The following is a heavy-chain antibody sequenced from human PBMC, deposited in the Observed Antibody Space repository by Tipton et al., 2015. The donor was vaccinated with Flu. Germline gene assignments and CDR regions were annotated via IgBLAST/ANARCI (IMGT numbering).Heavy chain of an antibody. D-gene: IGHD6-19*01. CDR2: IYSSGST. V-gene: IGHV4-4*07. Sequence: TLSLTCTVPGGSISSYYWSWIRQPAGKGLEWIGRIYSSGSTSYNPSLKSRVTMSVDTAENQFSLRLSSVTAADTAVYYCARSVTYYYDSSGSTFDYWGQGTLVTVSS. J-gene: IGHJ4*02. CDR1: GGSISSYY. CDR3: ARSVTYYYDSSGSTFDY.